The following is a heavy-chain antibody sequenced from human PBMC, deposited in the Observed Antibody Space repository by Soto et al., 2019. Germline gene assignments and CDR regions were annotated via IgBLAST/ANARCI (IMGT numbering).Heavy chain of an antibody. Sequence: ASVKVSCKASGYTFTSYGISWVRQAPGQGLEWMGWISAYNGNTNYAQKLQGRVTMTTDTSTSTAYMELRSLRSDDTAVYYCGRDRPFHPTVVRLWYFDYWGQGPLVTVS. CDR1: GYTFTSYG. V-gene: IGHV1-18*01. J-gene: IGHJ4*02. CDR2: ISAYNGNT. CDR3: GRDRPFHPTVVRLWYFDY. D-gene: IGHD2-21*01.